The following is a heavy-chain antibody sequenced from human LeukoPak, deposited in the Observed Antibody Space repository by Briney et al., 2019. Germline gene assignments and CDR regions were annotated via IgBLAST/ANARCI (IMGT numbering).Heavy chain of an antibody. D-gene: IGHD3-10*01. CDR1: GFRCSYYI. V-gene: IGHV3-48*04. J-gene: IGHJ4*02. CDR2: IGLSSGNT. CDR3: TRAGPYGSGSRDN. Sequence: RGGPLLLCGVASGFRCSYYIMSVVRPPPGEGVEWLSYIGLSSGNTFYAESVEGRFTISSDNAKNSVYLQMNNLGAEDTALYYCTRAGPYGSGSRDNWGQGTPVTVSS.